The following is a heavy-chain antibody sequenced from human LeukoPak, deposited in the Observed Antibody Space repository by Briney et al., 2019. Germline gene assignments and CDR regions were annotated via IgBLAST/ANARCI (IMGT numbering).Heavy chain of an antibody. V-gene: IGHV3-30*02. CDR1: GFTFSSYG. J-gene: IGHJ4*02. Sequence: PGGSLRLSCAASGFTFSSYGMHWVRQAPGKGLEWVAFIRYDGSNKYYADSVKGRFTISRDNAKNSLYLQMNSLRAEDTAVYYCARSLARGRYYFDYWGQGTLVTVSS. D-gene: IGHD3-10*01. CDR2: IRYDGSNK. CDR3: ARSLARGRYYFDY.